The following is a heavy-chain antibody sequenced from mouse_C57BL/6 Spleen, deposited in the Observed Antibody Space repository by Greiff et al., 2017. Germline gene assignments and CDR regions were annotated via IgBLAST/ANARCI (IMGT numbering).Heavy chain of an antibody. CDR3: TRGGLRRLAWFAY. CDR1: GYTFTDYE. Sequence: QVHVKQSGAELVRPGASVTLSCKASGYTFTDYEMHWVKQTPVHGLEWIGAIDPETGGTAYNQKFKGKAILTADKSSSTAYMELRSLTSEDSAVYYCTRGGLRRLAWFAYWGQGTLVTVSA. V-gene: IGHV1-15*01. D-gene: IGHD2-4*01. J-gene: IGHJ3*01. CDR2: IDPETGGT.